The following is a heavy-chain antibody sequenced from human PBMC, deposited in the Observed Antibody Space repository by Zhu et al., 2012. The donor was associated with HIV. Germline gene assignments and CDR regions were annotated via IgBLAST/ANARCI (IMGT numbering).Heavy chain of an antibody. CDR3: ARGRASSENYWYFDV. J-gene: IGHJ2*01. CDR1: GASVSGGNHY. V-gene: IGHV4-61*01. Sequence: QVQLQESGPRLVKPSETLSLTCTVSGASVSGGNHYWSWIRQPPGKGLEWIGNIYYSGNTNYNISLKSRVIISVDVSKNQFSLNVKSVTAADTAEYYCARGRASSENYWYFDVWSPGTGSLSP. D-gene: IGHD6-6*01. CDR2: IYYSGNT.